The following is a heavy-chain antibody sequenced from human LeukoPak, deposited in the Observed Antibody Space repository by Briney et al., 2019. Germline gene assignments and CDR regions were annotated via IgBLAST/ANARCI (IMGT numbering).Heavy chain of an antibody. J-gene: IGHJ5*02. CDR3: ARDLELRRSVSWFDP. CDR1: GYTFTGYY. CDR2: INPNSGGT. V-gene: IGHV1-2*02. D-gene: IGHD1-7*01. Sequence: ASVKVSCKASGYTFTGYYMHWVRQAPGQGLEWMGWINPNSGGTNYAQKFQGRVTMTRDTSISTAYMELSRLRSDDTAVYYCARDLELRRSVSWFDPWGQGTLVTVSS.